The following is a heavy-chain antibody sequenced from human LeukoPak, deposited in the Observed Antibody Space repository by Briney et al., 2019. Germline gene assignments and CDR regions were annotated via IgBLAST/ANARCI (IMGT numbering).Heavy chain of an antibody. CDR3: ARDHQGFGESIDY. CDR1: GFTFSNYG. CDR2: ISYDGSNN. V-gene: IGHV3-30*03. Sequence: GGSLRLSCATSGFTFSNYGMHWVRQAPGKGLEWVAVISYDGSNNYYAASVKGRFTISRDNAKNSLYLQMNSLRAEDTAVYYCARDHQGFGESIDYWGQGTLVTVSS. J-gene: IGHJ4*02. D-gene: IGHD3-10*01.